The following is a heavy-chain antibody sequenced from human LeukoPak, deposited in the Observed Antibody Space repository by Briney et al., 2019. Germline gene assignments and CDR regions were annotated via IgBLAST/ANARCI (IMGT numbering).Heavy chain of an antibody. J-gene: IGHJ6*03. CDR1: GYTFTGYY. CDR2: INPNSGGT. V-gene: IGHV1-2*02. D-gene: IGHD3-3*01. Sequence: ASVKVSCKASGYTFTGYYMHWVRQAPGQGLEWMGWINPNSGGTNYAQKFQGRVTMTRDTSISTAYMELSRLRSDDTAVYYCARQYYDFWSGYYYYYYMDVWGKGPRSPSP. CDR3: ARQYYDFWSGYYYYYYMDV.